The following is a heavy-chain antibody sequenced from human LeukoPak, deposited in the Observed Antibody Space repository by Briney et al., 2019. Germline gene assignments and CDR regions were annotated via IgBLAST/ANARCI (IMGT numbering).Heavy chain of an antibody. CDR2: IYSSGST. CDR3: AKSGGYGLIDY. CDR1: GGSISSYY. D-gene: IGHD1-26*01. J-gene: IGHJ4*02. Sequence: SEALSLTCTVSGGSISSYYWSWIRQPPGKGLEWIGSIYSSGSTYYNASLQSRVTISIETSKNQISLRLNSVTAADTAIYYCAKSGGYGLIDYWGQGTLVTVSS. V-gene: IGHV4-59*04.